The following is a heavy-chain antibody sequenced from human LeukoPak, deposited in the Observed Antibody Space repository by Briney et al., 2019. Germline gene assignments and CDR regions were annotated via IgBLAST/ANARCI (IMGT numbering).Heavy chain of an antibody. V-gene: IGHV3-23*01. CDR2: ISGSGGST. Sequence: GGSLRLSCAASGFTFSSYAMSWVRQAPGKGREWVSAISGSGGSTYYADSVKGRFTISRDNSKNTLYLQMNSLRAEDTAVYYCAKGAHIVVVTAILDYWGQGTLVTVSS. CDR3: AKGAHIVVVTAILDY. D-gene: IGHD2-21*02. J-gene: IGHJ4*02. CDR1: GFTFSSYA.